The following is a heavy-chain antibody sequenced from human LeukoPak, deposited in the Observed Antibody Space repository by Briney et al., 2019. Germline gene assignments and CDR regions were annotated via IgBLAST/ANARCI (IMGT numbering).Heavy chain of an antibody. CDR3: AKVLGYYDSSGYYQEGGFDY. CDR2: ISGDGGST. CDR1: GFTFDDYA. V-gene: IGHV3-43*02. J-gene: IGHJ4*02. D-gene: IGHD3-22*01. Sequence: GGSLRLSCAASGFTFDDYAMHWVRQAPGKGLEWVSLISGDGGSTYYADSVRGRFTISRDNSKNSLYLQMNSLRTEETAWYYCAKVLGYYDSSGYYQEGGFDYWGQGTLVTVSS.